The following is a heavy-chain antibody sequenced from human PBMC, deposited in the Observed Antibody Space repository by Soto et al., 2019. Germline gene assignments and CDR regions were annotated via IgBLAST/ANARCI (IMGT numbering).Heavy chain of an antibody. CDR3: ARDKRDPSAVGFPGYYYGMDV. Sequence: GGSLRRSCAASGFTFSSYSMNWVRQAPGKGLEWVSSISSSSSYIYYADSVKGRFTISRDNAKNSLYLQMNSLRAEDTAVYYCARDKRDPSAVGFPGYYYGMDVWGQRPTVP. CDR1: GFTFSSYS. CDR2: ISSSSSYI. V-gene: IGHV3-21*01. J-gene: IGHJ6*02. D-gene: IGHD6-13*01.